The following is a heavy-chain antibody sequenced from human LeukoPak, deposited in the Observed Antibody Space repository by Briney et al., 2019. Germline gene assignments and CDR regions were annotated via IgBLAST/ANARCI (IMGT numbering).Heavy chain of an antibody. CDR3: ATRPAYYDSSGHDAFDI. CDR1: GGSISSYY. CDR2: IYTSGST. D-gene: IGHD3-22*01. V-gene: IGHV4-4*07. Sequence: PSETLSLTCTVSGGSISSYYWSWIRQPAGKGLEWIGRIYTSGSTNYNPSLKSRVTMSVDTSKNQFSLKLSSVTAADTAVYYCATRPAYYDSSGHDAFDIWGQGTMVTVFS. J-gene: IGHJ3*02.